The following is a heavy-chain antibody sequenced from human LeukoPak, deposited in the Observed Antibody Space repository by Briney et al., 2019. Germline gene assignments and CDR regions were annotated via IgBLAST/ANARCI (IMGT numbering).Heavy chain of an antibody. Sequence: ASVKVSCKASGYTFTGYYMHWVRQAPGQGLEWMGWMNPNSGNTGYAQKFQGRVTMTRNTSISTAYMELSSLRSEDTAVYYCARGFFDRLLLLWGQGTLVTVSS. CDR2: MNPNSGNT. CDR3: ARGFFDRLLLL. J-gene: IGHJ4*02. V-gene: IGHV1-8*02. CDR1: GYTFTGYY. D-gene: IGHD2-15*01.